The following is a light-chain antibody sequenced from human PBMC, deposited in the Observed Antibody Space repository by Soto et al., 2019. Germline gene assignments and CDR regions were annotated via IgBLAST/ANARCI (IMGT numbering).Light chain of an antibody. Sequence: DIQVTQSPSSLSASVGERVTITCRASQGISNYLAWYQQKPGKVPKRLIYAASTLQSGVPSRFSGRGSGTDFTLNISGLQPEDVSTYCCQKYNSAPRTFGQGIKVAIK. CDR3: QKYNSAPRT. CDR1: QGISNY. CDR2: AAS. J-gene: IGKJ1*01. V-gene: IGKV1-27*01.